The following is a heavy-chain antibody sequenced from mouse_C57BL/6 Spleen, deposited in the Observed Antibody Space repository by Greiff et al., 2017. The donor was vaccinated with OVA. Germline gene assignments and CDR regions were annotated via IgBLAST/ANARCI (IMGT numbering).Heavy chain of an antibody. CDR3: ARAYYYGSSYRGYYYAMDY. CDR2: IYWDDDK. V-gene: IGHV8-12*01. J-gene: IGHJ4*01. D-gene: IGHD1-1*01. Sequence: QVTLKVSGPGILQSSQTLSLTCSFSGFSLSTSGMGVSWIRQPSGKGLEWLAHIYWDDDKRYNPSLKSRLTISKDTSRNQVFLKITSVDTADTATYYCARAYYYGSSYRGYYYAMDYWGQGTSVTVSS. CDR1: GFSLSTSGMG.